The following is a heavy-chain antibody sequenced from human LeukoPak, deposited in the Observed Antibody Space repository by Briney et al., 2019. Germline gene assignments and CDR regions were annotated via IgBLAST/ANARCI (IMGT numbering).Heavy chain of an antibody. CDR1: GDSISSSTSSTTYY. CDR3: ARHGGRYNWSPSD. V-gene: IGHV4-39*01. J-gene: IGHJ4*02. Sequence: SETLSLTCTVSGDSISSSTSSTTYYWGRIRQPPGKVLEWIGSITYSGATHYNESLKSRVTISVDTSRNQFSLRLSSVTAADTAVYFCARHGGRYNWSPSDWGQGTLVTVSS. CDR2: ITYSGAT. D-gene: IGHD1-20*01.